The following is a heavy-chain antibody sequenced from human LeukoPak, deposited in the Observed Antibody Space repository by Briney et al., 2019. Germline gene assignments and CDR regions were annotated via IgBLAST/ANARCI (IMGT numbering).Heavy chain of an antibody. D-gene: IGHD3-10*01. Sequence: GASVKVSCKASGYTFTGYYMHWVRQAPGQGLEWMGWINPNSGGTNYAQKFQGRVTMTRDTSISTAYMELSRLRSDDTAVYYCARDRVTMVRGVKIYYYYMDVWGKGTTVTVSS. CDR2: INPNSGGT. CDR1: GYTFTGYY. CDR3: ARDRVTMVRGVKIYYYYMDV. J-gene: IGHJ6*03. V-gene: IGHV1-2*02.